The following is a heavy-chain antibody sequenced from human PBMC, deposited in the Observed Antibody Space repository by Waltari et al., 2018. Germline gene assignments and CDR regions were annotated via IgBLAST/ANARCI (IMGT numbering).Heavy chain of an antibody. CDR2: ISYDGSNK. CDR3: AREELYSSGWLDY. Sequence: QVQLVESGGGVVQPGRSLRLSCAASGFTFSSYAMHWVRQAPGKGLEWVAFISYDGSNKYYADSVKGRFTISRDNSKNTLYLQMNSLRAEDTAVYYCAREELYSSGWLDYWGQGTLVTVSS. V-gene: IGHV3-30-3*01. D-gene: IGHD6-19*01. CDR1: GFTFSSYA. J-gene: IGHJ4*02.